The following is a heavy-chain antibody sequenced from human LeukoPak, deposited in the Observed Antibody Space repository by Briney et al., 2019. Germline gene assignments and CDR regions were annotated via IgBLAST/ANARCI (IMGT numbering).Heavy chain of an antibody. V-gene: IGHV1-2*02. CDR2: INPNNGGT. CDR1: GYTFTGYY. CDR3: ARDKYTGYETFDY. D-gene: IGHD5-12*01. J-gene: IGHJ4*02. Sequence: ASVTVSCKASGYTFTGYYIHWVRQAAGQGGEWMGWINPNNGGTKYAQKFQGSVTMTRDTTISTAYMEMNRLTSDDTAVYYCARDKYTGYETFDYWGQGTPVTVSS.